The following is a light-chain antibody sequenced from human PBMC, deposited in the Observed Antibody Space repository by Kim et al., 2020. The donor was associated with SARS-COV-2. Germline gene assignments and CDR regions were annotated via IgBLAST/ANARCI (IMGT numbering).Light chain of an antibody. V-gene: IGKV1-39*01. CDR1: QSISSY. CDR2: AAS. CDR3: QQGYNTPRT. Sequence: DIQMTQSPSSLSASVGDRVTITCRASQSISSYLNWYQLKPGKAPKFLIYAASSLESGVPSRFSGIGSGTDFTLTISSLQPEDIGTYYCQQGYNTPRTFGQGTKVDIK. J-gene: IGKJ1*01.